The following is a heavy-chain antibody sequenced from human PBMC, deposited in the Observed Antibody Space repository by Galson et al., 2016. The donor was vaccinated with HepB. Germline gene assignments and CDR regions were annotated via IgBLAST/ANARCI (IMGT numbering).Heavy chain of an antibody. D-gene: IGHD2-2*02. Sequence: SVKVSCKASGYTFSSYALHWVRQAPGQRFEWMGWINAGNGNTKYAQNLQGRVTITMDRSARTVYMELSSLRFEDTAVYYCAGDRKIYQLLYPGYYYGMDVWGQGTPVTVSS. CDR2: INAGNGNT. CDR3: AGDRKIYQLLYPGYYYGMDV. V-gene: IGHV1-3*01. J-gene: IGHJ6*02. CDR1: GYTFSSYA.